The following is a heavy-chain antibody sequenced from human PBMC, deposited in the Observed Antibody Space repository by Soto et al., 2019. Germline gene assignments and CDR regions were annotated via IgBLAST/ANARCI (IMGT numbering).Heavy chain of an antibody. CDR2: ISGSGGST. CDR3: AKGAGGDLYYYYYGMDV. Sequence: LRLSCAASGFTFSSYAMSWVRQAPGKGLEWVSAISGSGGSTYYADSVKGRFTISRDNSKNTLYLQMNSLRAEDTAVYYCAKGAGGDLYYYYYGMDVWGQGTTVTVSS. D-gene: IGHD1-26*01. V-gene: IGHV3-23*01. J-gene: IGHJ6*02. CDR1: GFTFSSYA.